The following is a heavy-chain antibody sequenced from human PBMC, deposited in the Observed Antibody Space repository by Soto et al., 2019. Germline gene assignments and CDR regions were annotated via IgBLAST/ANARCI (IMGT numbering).Heavy chain of an antibody. Sequence: PSETLSLTCSVSGDSISNSRFYWAWIRQPPGEGLEWIGSIYHTGNAYYNPSLKSRVTIFVDTSKNQFSLKLTSVTAADTALYYCARDYFDSSDYTPNWFAPWGQGSLVTVSS. D-gene: IGHD3-22*01. CDR1: GDSISNSRFY. J-gene: IGHJ5*02. CDR3: ARDYFDSSDYTPNWFAP. CDR2: IYHTGNA. V-gene: IGHV4-39*01.